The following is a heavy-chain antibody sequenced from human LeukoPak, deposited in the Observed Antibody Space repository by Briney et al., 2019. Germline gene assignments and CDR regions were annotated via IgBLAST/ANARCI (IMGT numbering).Heavy chain of an antibody. D-gene: IGHD4/OR15-4a*01. CDR2: IYSGGST. J-gene: IGHJ4*02. Sequence: GGSLRLSCAASGLTVSSNYMSWVRQAPGKGLEWVSVIYSGGSTAYADSVKGLFTISRDNSKNTLYLQLNSLRVEDTAVFYCARDPGGAKFDYWGQGTLVTVSS. CDR1: GLTVSSNY. V-gene: IGHV3-53*01. CDR3: ARDPGGAKFDY.